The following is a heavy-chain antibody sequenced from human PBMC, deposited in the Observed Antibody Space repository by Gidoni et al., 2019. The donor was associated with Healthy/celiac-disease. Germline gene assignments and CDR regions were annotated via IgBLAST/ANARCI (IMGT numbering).Heavy chain of an antibody. CDR2: IRGSGGST. CDR3: AADCSGGSCYSGTPFDP. CDR1: GFTFSSYA. J-gene: IGHJ5*02. V-gene: IGHV3-23*01. D-gene: IGHD2-15*01. Sequence: EVQLLESGGCLVHPGVSLRLSCTASGFTFSSYAMSWVRQAPGKGLEWVSGIRGSGGSTYYEDSVKGRFTISRDNSKNTLYLKMNSLRAEDTAVYYCAADCSGGSCYSGTPFDPWGQGTLVTVSS.